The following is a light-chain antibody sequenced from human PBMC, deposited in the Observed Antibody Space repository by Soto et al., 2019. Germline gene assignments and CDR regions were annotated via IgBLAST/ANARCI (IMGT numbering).Light chain of an antibody. CDR1: QSISSY. Sequence: DIQMTQSPSSLSASVGDRVTITCRASQSISSYLNWYQQKPGKAPNLLIYAASSLQSGVPSRFSGSGSETDFTLTISSLQPEDFATYYCQQSYSTPRTFGQGTKLEIK. V-gene: IGKV1-39*01. CDR2: AAS. J-gene: IGKJ2*02. CDR3: QQSYSTPRT.